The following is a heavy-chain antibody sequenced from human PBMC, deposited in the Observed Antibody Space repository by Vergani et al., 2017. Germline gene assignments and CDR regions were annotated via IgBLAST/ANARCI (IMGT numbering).Heavy chain of an antibody. J-gene: IGHJ6*02. CDR3: ARDFSGYTYGRQPYYYYYGMDV. CDR2: FDPEDGET. Sequence: QVQLVQSGAEVKKPGASVKVSCKVSGYTLTELSMHWVRQAPGKGLEWMGGFDPEDGETIYAQKFQGRVTMTEDTSTDTAYMELSSLRSEDTAVYYCARDFSGYTYGRQPYYYYYGMDVWGQGTTVTVSS. V-gene: IGHV1-24*01. D-gene: IGHD5-18*01. CDR1: GYTLTELS.